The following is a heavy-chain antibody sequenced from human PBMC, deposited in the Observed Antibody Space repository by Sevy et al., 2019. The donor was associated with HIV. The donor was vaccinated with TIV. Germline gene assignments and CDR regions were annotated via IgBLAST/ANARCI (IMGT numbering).Heavy chain of an antibody. V-gene: IGHV3-15*01. CDR3: TTVYGSVAY. Sequence: GGSLRLSCAASGLGFTNAWMSWVRQAPGKGLEWVGRIKSRSDGGTTDFASPVKGRFIISRDDSKNTLYLQMNSLKTEDTAVYYSTTVYGSVAYWGQGTLVTVSS. CDR2: IKSRSDGGTT. D-gene: IGHD3-10*01. J-gene: IGHJ4*02. CDR1: GLGFTNAW.